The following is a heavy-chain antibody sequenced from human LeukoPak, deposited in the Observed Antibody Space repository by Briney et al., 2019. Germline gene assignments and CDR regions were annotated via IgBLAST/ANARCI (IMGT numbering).Heavy chain of an antibody. V-gene: IGHV3-30*18. J-gene: IGHJ6*02. CDR1: GFTFSSYG. CDR2: ISYDGSNK. CDR3: AKEIDSYYYYYGMDV. Sequence: PGGSLRLSCAASGFTFSSYGMHWVRQAPGKGLEWVAVISYDGSNKYYADSVKGRFTISRDNSKNTLYLQMNSLRAEDTAVYYCAKEIDSYYYYYGMDVWGQGTTVTVS.